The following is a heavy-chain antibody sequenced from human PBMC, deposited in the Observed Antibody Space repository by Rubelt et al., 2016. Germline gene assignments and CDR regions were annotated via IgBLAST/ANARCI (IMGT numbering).Heavy chain of an antibody. V-gene: IGHV4-38-2*02. CDR1: GYSISSGYY. CDR2: IYHSGST. D-gene: IGHD1-26*01. Sequence: QVQLQESGPGLVKPSETLSLTCTVSGYSISSGYYWGWIRQPPGKGLEWIGSIYHSGSTYYNPSLKSRVTISVDTSKNQFSLKLTSVTAADTAVYYCARAVIRGSYYVDHWGQGTLVTVSS. CDR3: ARAVIRGSYYVDH. J-gene: IGHJ4*02.